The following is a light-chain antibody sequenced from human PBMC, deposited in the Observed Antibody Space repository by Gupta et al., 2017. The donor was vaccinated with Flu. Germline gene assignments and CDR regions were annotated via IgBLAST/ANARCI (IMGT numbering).Light chain of an antibody. CDR2: DAS. J-gene: IGKJ5*01. V-gene: IGKV3-11*01. CDR3: QQRSNWPPFT. Sequence: ATLSLSPGERATLSCRASQSVSRYLAWYQQKPGQAPRLLIYDASSRATGIPARFSGSGSGTEFTLTISSLEPEDSAVYHCQQRSNWPPFTFGQGTRLEIK. CDR1: QSVSRY.